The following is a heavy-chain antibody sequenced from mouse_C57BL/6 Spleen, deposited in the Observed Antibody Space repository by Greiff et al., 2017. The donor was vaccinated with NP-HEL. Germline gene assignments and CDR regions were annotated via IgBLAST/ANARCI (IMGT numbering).Heavy chain of an antibody. CDR3: ARQDGSNWDRGYYFDD. CDR1: GYTFTSYW. V-gene: IGHV1-61*01. Sequence: QVQLQQPGAELVRPGSSVKLSCKASGYTFTSYWMDWVKQRPGQGLEWIGNIYPSDSDTHYNQKFKDKATLTVDKSSSTAYMQLSSLTSEDSAVYYCARQDGSNWDRGYYFDDWGQGTTLTVSS. CDR2: IYPSDSDT. D-gene: IGHD4-1*01. J-gene: IGHJ2*01.